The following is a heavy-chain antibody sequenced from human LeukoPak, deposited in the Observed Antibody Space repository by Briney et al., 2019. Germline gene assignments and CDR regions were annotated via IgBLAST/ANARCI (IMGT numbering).Heavy chain of an antibody. J-gene: IGHJ4*02. D-gene: IGHD3-22*01. V-gene: IGHV4-39*01. Sequence: SETLSLTCTVPGGSINRSSYYWGWIRQPPGRGLEWIGSLYYSGTTYYNPSLKSRVTMSVDTSKNQLSLNLTSVTAADTAVYYCATDSSGYYIFDFWGQGAQVTVSS. CDR3: ATDSSGYYIFDF. CDR2: LYYSGTT. CDR1: GGSINRSSYY.